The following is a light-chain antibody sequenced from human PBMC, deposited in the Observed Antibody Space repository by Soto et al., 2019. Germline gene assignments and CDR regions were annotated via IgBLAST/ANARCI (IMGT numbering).Light chain of an antibody. Sequence: QSVLTQSSSASASLGSSVRLTCSLSSGHSTYIIAWHQHQPGEAPRYLLKIENDGTYIKGSGDLDRFSGSSSGAERYLTISNLQSEDEGDYYCETWDTNTQVFGGGTKVTVL. CDR3: ETWDTNTQV. CDR1: SGHSTYI. J-gene: IGLJ2*01. V-gene: IGLV4-60*03. CDR2: IENDGTY.